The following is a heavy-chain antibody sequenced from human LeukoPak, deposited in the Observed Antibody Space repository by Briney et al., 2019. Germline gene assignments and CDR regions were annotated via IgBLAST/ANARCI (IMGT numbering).Heavy chain of an antibody. D-gene: IGHD2-15*01. Sequence: PGGSLRLSCAASGFTVSSTYMSWVRQAPGKGLEWVSVIYSGGNIYYIESVKGRFTISRDTSKNTLYLQMNSLRAEDTAVYFCAGGHCSGGGCYFAGADPFDYWGQRTLVTVSS. J-gene: IGHJ4*02. V-gene: IGHV3-53*01. CDR3: AGGHCSGGGCYFAGADPFDY. CDR2: IYSGGNI. CDR1: GFTVSSTY.